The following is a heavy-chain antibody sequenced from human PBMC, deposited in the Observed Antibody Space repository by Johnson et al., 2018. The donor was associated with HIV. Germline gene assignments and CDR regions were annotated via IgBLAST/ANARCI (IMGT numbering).Heavy chain of an antibody. D-gene: IGHD3/OR15-3a*01. CDR3: ASGHMWSGF. Sequence: MLLVESGGGLVQPGGSLRLSCVVSGFTFKNYWMSWVRQAPGKGLEWVAYIRQDGSEKEYLDSVKGRFTISRDNAKNSLYLQMSSLRVEDTAVYYGASGHMWSGFWGQGTMVTVSS. V-gene: IGHV3-7*01. CDR2: IRQDGSEK. J-gene: IGHJ3*01. CDR1: GFTFKNYW.